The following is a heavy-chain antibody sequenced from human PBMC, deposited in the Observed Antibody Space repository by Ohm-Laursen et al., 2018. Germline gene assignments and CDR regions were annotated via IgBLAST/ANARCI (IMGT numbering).Heavy chain of an antibody. CDR3: ARGQPIDF. CDR1: GYTFTNYY. Sequence: ASVKVSCKSSGYTFTNYYMHWVRQAPGQGLELMGIINTGGGSTSHAQKFQGRLTMTRDTSTSTVYMELSSLRSEDTAMYYCARGQPIDFWGQGTLVTVSS. J-gene: IGHJ4*02. CDR2: INTGGGST. V-gene: IGHV1-46*01.